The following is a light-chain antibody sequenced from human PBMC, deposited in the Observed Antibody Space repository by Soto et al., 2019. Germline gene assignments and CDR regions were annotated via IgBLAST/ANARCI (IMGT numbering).Light chain of an antibody. Sequence: QSVLTQPPSASGTPGQRVTISFSVSISNIGSNYVYWYQQLPGTAPKLLIYRNNQRPSGVPDRFSGSKSGTSASLAISGLRSEDEADYYCAAWDDSHYVFGTGTKVTVL. V-gene: IGLV1-47*01. J-gene: IGLJ1*01. CDR3: AAWDDSHYV. CDR1: ISNIGSNY. CDR2: RNN.